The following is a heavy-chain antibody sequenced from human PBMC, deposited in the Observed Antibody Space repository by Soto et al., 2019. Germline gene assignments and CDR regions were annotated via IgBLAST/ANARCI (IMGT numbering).Heavy chain of an antibody. D-gene: IGHD1-26*01. V-gene: IGHV3-30*18. Sequence: ESGGGVVQPGRSLRLSCAASGFTFSSYGMHWVRQAPGKGLEWVAVISYDGSNKYYADSVKGRFTISRDNSKNTLYLQMNSLRAEDTAVYYCAKAVFKGATLDYWGQGTLVTVSS. CDR2: ISYDGSNK. CDR3: AKAVFKGATLDY. CDR1: GFTFSSYG. J-gene: IGHJ4*02.